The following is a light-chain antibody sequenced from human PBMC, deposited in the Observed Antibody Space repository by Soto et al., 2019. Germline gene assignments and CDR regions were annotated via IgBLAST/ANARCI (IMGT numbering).Light chain of an antibody. V-gene: IGKV1-8*01. CDR3: QQYYSHPVT. Sequence: AIRMTQSPSSFSASTGDRVTITCRASQDISTYLAWYHQKPGKAPNLLTHTPSSLQSGAPSRFSGSGAGTAFTLTISRLQSEDFATYFCQQYYSHPVTFGGGTEVESK. CDR2: TPS. J-gene: IGKJ4*01. CDR1: QDISTY.